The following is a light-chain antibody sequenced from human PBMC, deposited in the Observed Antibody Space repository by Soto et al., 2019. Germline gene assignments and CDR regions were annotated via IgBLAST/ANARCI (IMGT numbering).Light chain of an antibody. CDR2: KAS. Sequence: DIHRTHSPSTLSASVVDRVTITFRASQTISSWLAWYQQKPGKAPKLLIYKASTLKSGVPSRFSGSGSGTEFTLTISSLQPDDFATYYCQHYNSYSEAFGQGTKVDI. CDR3: QHYNSYSEA. V-gene: IGKV1-5*03. CDR1: QTISSW. J-gene: IGKJ1*01.